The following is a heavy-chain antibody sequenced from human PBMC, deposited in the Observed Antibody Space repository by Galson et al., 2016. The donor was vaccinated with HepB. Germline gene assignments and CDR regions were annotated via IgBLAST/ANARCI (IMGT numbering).Heavy chain of an antibody. CDR1: GGSFSGYY. CDR3: ARGLLVAEYFFNS. J-gene: IGHJ4*02. Sequence: SETLSLTCAVYGGSFSGYYWSWIRQSPGKGLEWIGEISHSGITNYNPSLKGRLTISLDTSQNQFSLKLSSVTAADTAVYYCARGLLVAEYFFNSWGQGALVTVSP. D-gene: IGHD5-12*01. CDR2: ISHSGIT. V-gene: IGHV4-34*01.